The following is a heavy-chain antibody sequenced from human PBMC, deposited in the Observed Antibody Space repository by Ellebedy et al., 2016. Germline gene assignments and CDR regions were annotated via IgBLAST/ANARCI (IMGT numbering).Heavy chain of an antibody. J-gene: IGHJ5*01. Sequence: SETLSLXCTASGGSISSSSYYWGWLRQPPGQGLEWIGSIYYSGRTYYNPSLKSRVTMSLDTSKNQFPLRLSSVTAADMAVYYCARQMATISTDWFDPWGQGTLVTVSS. D-gene: IGHD5-24*01. CDR3: ARQMATISTDWFDP. CDR1: GGSISSSSYY. CDR2: IYYSGRT. V-gene: IGHV4-39*06.